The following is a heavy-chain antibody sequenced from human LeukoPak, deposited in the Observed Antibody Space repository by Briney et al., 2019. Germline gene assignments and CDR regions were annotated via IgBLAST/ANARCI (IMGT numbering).Heavy chain of an antibody. D-gene: IGHD5-24*01. V-gene: IGHV4-59*01. CDR3: ARALGRGLYYFDY. J-gene: IGHJ4*02. CDR2: IYYSGST. Sequence: SETLSLTCTVSGGSISSYYWSWIRQPPGKGLEWIGYIYYSGSTNYNPSLKSRVTISVDTSKNQFSLKLSSVTAADTAVYYCARALGRGLYYFDYWGQGTLVTVSS. CDR1: GGSISSYY.